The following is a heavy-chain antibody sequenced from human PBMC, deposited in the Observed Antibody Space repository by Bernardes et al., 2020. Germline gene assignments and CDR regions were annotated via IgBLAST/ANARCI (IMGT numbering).Heavy chain of an antibody. D-gene: IGHD2-2*01. CDR2: ISSSGSTI. CDR1: GFTFSSYE. Sequence: GSLRLSCAASGFTFSSYEMNWVRQAPGKGLEWVSYISSSGSTIYYADSVKGRFTISRDNAKNSLYLQMNSLRAEDTAVYYCARWGYCSSTSCPNDAFDIWGQGTMVTVSS. V-gene: IGHV3-48*03. J-gene: IGHJ3*02. CDR3: ARWGYCSSTSCPNDAFDI.